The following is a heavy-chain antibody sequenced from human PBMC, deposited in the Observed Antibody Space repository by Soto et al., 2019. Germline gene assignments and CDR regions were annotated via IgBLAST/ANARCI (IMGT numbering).Heavy chain of an antibody. CDR1: GFTFSSYS. V-gene: IGHV3-21*01. CDR3: ARDGGYCSGGSCYNLDY. Sequence: GGSLRLSCAASGFTFSSYSMNWVRQAPGKGLEWVSSISSSSSYIYYADSVKGRFTISRDNAKNSLYLQMNSLRAEDTAVYYCARDGGYCSGGSCYNLDYWGQGTLVTVSS. CDR2: ISSSSSYI. D-gene: IGHD2-15*01. J-gene: IGHJ4*02.